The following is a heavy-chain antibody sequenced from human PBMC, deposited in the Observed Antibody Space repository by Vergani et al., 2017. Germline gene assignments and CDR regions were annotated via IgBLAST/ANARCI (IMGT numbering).Heavy chain of an antibody. J-gene: IGHJ4*02. V-gene: IGHV3-33*01. CDR2: IWYDGSNE. D-gene: IGHD1-26*01. CDR3: ARDRGGSYADF. Sequence: QVQLVESGGGVVQPGRSLRLSCAASGFTFSSYGMHWVRQAPGKGLEWVAIIWYDGSNEHYADSVKGRVTISRDTSKNTLYLQMNSLRVEDTAVYYCARDRGGSYADFWGQGTLVTVSS. CDR1: GFTFSSYG.